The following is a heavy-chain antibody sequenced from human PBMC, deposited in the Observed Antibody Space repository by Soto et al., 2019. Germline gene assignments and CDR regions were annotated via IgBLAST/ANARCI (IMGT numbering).Heavy chain of an antibody. CDR3: ARESIRYYDGMDV. CDR2: INSDGNRT. D-gene: IGHD6-6*01. Sequence: EVQLVESGGGLVQPGGSLRLSCAASGFTFSSYSMHWVRQVPGKGLVWVSSINSDGNRTNYADSVKGRLTISRDDAKNKLYLEMNSLSAEGTAVDYCARESIRYYDGMDVWGQGTTVTVSS. CDR1: GFTFSSYS. V-gene: IGHV3-74*01. J-gene: IGHJ6*02.